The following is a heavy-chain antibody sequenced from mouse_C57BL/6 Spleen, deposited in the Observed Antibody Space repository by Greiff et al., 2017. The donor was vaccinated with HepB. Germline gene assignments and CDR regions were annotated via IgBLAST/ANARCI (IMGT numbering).Heavy chain of an antibody. CDR3: ARKRYFDV. Sequence: EVKLVESGGGLVKPGGSLKLSCAASGFTFSDYGMHWVRQAPEKGLEWVAYISSGSSTIYYADTVKGRFTISRDNAKNTLFLQMTSLRSEDTAMYYCARKRYFDVWGTVTTVTVSS. CDR2: ISSGSSTI. V-gene: IGHV5-17*01. J-gene: IGHJ1*03. CDR1: GFTFSDYG.